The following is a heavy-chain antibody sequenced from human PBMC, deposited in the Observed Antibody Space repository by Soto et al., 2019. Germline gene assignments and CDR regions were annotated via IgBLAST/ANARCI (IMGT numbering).Heavy chain of an antibody. CDR2: TRNKAASYTT. CDR1: GFTFSDHY. Sequence: GGSLRLSCAASGFTFSDHYMDWVRQAPGKGLEWVGRTRNKAASYTTEYAASVNGRFTISRDDSKNSLYLQMNSLKTEDTAVYYCARSTTSRTPDAFDIWGQGTLVTVSS. V-gene: IGHV3-72*01. J-gene: IGHJ3*02. D-gene: IGHD4-17*01. CDR3: ARSTTSRTPDAFDI.